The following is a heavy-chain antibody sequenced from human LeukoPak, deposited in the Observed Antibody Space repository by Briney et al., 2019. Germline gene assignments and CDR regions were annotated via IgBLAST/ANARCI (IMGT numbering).Heavy chain of an antibody. CDR2: IMEDGSEK. CDR3: ARVRGIAVAGTASIYFDY. Sequence: PGGSLRLSCAASGFTFSSYWMSWVRQAPGKGLEWVANIMEDGSEKYYVDSVKGRFTISRDNAKNSLYLQMNSLRAEDTAVYYCARVRGIAVAGTASIYFDYWGQGTLVTVSS. CDR1: GFTFSSYW. D-gene: IGHD6-19*01. J-gene: IGHJ4*02. V-gene: IGHV3-7*01.